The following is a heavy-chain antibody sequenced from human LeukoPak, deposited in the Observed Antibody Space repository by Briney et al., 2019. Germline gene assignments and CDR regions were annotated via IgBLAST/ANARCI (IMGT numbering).Heavy chain of an antibody. Sequence: PGGSVRLSCAASGFTFSSYGMHWVRQAPGKGLEWVAVIWYDGSNKYYADSVKGRFTISRDNSKNTLYLQMNSLRAEDTAVYYCAKGAVYSYGLGYFDYWGLGTLVTVSS. V-gene: IGHV3-33*06. CDR2: IWYDGSNK. D-gene: IGHD5-18*01. CDR1: GFTFSSYG. J-gene: IGHJ4*02. CDR3: AKGAVYSYGLGYFDY.